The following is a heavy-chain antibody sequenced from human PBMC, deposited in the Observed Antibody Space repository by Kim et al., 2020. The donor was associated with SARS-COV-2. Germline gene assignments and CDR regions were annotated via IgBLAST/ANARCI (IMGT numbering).Heavy chain of an antibody. CDR3: ARGADSSRWHLNY. D-gene: IGHD6-13*01. Sequence: SETLSLTCSVSGGSINTYYWSWIRQPPGKGLEWIGYIYYSGSTNYSPSLKSRVTISVDTSKNQFSLKLNSVTAADTAVYYCARGADSSRWHLNYWGQGTLVTVSS. J-gene: IGHJ4*02. CDR1: GGSINTYY. CDR2: IYYSGST. V-gene: IGHV4-59*13.